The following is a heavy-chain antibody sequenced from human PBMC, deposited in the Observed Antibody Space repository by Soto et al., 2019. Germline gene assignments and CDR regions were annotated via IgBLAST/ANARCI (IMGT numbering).Heavy chain of an antibody. CDR1: GFTFSSYA. J-gene: IGHJ6*02. CDR3: AKGGTVRGYYYYGMDV. Sequence: EVQLLESGGGLVQPGGSLRLSCAASGFTFSSYAMSWVRQAPGKGLEWVSAISGSGGSTYYADSVKGRFTISRDNSKNTRDLQMNSVRDEDTAVYYCAKGGTVRGYYYYGMDVWGQGTTVTVSS. V-gene: IGHV3-23*01. D-gene: IGHD4-17*01. CDR2: ISGSGGST.